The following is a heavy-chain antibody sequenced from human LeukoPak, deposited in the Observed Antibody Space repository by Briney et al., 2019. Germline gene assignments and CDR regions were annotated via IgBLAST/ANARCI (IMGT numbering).Heavy chain of an antibody. D-gene: IGHD3-22*01. CDR3: ARDYRRRYYYDSSGYYYFDY. CDR1: GFTFSDYY. Sequence: PGGSLRLSCAASGFTFSDYYMSWIRQAPGKGLERVSYISSSGSTIYYADSVKGRFTISRDNAKNSLYLQMNSLRAEDTAVYYCARDYRRRYYYDSSGYYYFDYWGQGTLVTVSS. V-gene: IGHV3-11*01. J-gene: IGHJ4*02. CDR2: ISSSGSTI.